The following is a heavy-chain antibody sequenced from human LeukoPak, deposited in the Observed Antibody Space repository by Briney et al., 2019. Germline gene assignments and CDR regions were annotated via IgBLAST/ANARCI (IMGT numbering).Heavy chain of an antibody. Sequence: PSETLSLTCAVYGGSLSGYYWSWIRQPPGKGLEWIGEINHSGSTNYNPSLKSRVTISVDTSKNQFSLKLSSVTAADTAVYYCARGPHTGVNYYDSSGYYYWGQGTLVTVSS. CDR2: INHSGST. D-gene: IGHD3-22*01. CDR1: GGSLSGYY. CDR3: ARGPHTGVNYYDSSGYYY. V-gene: IGHV4-34*01. J-gene: IGHJ4*02.